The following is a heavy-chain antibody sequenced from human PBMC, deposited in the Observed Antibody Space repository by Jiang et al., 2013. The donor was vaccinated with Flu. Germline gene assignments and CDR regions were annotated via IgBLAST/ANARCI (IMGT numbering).Heavy chain of an antibody. Sequence: CKASGGTFSSYAISWVRQAPGQGLEWMGGIIPIFGTANYAQKFQGRVTITADESTSTAYMELSSLRSEDTAVYYCALSYDSSGYYRYWGQGTLVTVSS. CDR2: IIPIFGTA. J-gene: IGHJ4*02. D-gene: IGHD3-22*01. CDR1: GGTFSSYA. CDR3: ALSYDSSGYYRY. V-gene: IGHV1-69*01.